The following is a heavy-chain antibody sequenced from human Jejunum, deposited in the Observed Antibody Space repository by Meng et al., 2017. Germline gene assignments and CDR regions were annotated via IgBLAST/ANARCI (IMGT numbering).Heavy chain of an antibody. Sequence: QVQLQQSGPGPVKPSQTLSTPCAISGDSVSSNSAAWNWIRQSPSRGLEWLGRTYYRSKWYNQYAVHVRSRITINPDTSKNQFSLHLDSVTPEDTAVYYCASWRYDHWGQGTLVTVSS. J-gene: IGHJ4*02. CDR2: TYYRSKWYN. V-gene: IGHV6-1*01. CDR3: ASWRYDH. D-gene: IGHD1-1*01. CDR1: GDSVSSNSAA.